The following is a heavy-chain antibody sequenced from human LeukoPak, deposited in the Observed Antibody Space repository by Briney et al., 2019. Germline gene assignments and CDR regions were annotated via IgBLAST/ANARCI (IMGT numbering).Heavy chain of an antibody. Sequence: PSETLSLTCTVSGGSISSSTFYWGWIRQPPGKGLEWIGSLYYSGSTNYNPSRKSRVTISVDTSKNQFSLKLSSVTAADTAVYYCARGANWFDPWGQGTLVTVSS. J-gene: IGHJ5*02. CDR1: GGSISSSTFY. CDR2: LYYSGST. V-gene: IGHV4-39*07. CDR3: ARGANWFDP.